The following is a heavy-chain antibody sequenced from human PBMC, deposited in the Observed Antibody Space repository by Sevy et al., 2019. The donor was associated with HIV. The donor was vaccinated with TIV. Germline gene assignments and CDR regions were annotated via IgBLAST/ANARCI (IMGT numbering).Heavy chain of an antibody. Sequence: ASVQVSCKVSGYTLNKLSMHWVRQAPGKGLEWMGSFDPEDGETFYGQKFQGRVTMTEDTSTDTAYMELSSLRSEDTAVYYCAATKDYYERRGPPFDYWGQGTLVTVSS. CDR3: AATKDYYERRGPPFDY. D-gene: IGHD3-22*01. CDR1: GYTLNKLS. CDR2: FDPEDGET. J-gene: IGHJ4*02. V-gene: IGHV1-24*01.